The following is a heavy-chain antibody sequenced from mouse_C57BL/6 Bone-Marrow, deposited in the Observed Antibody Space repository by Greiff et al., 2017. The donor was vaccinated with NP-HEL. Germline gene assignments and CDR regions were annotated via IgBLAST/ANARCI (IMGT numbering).Heavy chain of an antibody. V-gene: IGHV1-62-2*01. CDR3: ARHGDYFGSSYGYFDV. J-gene: IGHJ1*03. D-gene: IGHD1-1*01. Sequence: VKLQESGAELVKPGASVKLSCKASGYIFTEYTIHWVKQRSGQGLEWIGWFYPGSGSIKYNEKFKDKATLTADKSSSTVYMDLSRLTSEDSAVYFCARHGDYFGSSYGYFDVWGTGTTVTVSS. CDR1: GYIFTEYT. CDR2: FYPGSGSI.